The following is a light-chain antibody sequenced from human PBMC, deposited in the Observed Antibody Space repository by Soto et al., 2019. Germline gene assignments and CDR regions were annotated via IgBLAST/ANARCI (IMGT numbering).Light chain of an antibody. Sequence: EILMTQSPATLSVSPGERVTLSCRASQTVSSNYLAWCQQRPGQAPRLLIYDASNRATGIPARFSGSGSGTDFTLKISRVEAEDVGVYYCMQRIEFPLTFGGGTKVDIK. V-gene: IGKV3D-20*02. J-gene: IGKJ4*01. CDR2: DAS. CDR1: QTVSSNY. CDR3: MQRIEFPLT.